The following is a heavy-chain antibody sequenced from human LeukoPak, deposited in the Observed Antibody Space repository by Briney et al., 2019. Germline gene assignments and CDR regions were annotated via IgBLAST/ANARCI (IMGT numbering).Heavy chain of an antibody. Sequence: VASVKVSCKASGGTFSSYAISWVRQAPGQGLEWMGGIIPIFGTANYAQKFQGRVTITTAESTSTAYVELSSLRSEDTAVYYCASSYSSGRVDYWGQGTLVTVSS. CDR3: ASSYSSGRVDY. CDR1: GGTFSSYA. CDR2: IIPIFGTA. J-gene: IGHJ4*02. D-gene: IGHD6-19*01. V-gene: IGHV1-69*05.